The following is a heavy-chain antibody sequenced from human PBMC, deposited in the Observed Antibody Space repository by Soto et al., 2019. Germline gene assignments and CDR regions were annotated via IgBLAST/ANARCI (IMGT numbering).Heavy chain of an antibody. CDR2: INPKTAAT. CDR1: GYSFSDYF. J-gene: IGHJ6*02. D-gene: IGHD1-26*01. CDR3: ARIKWGLNYYNGMVV. V-gene: IGHV1-2*02. Sequence: QVQLVQSGAEVKKSGASVKVSCKPSGYSFSDYFIQWVRQAPGQGLEWVAWINPKTAATNYAKKFQVRVPLTGDTSSTTAYMEVARLRPDDTAVYYCARIKWGLNYYNGMVVCGQGSTVIVTS.